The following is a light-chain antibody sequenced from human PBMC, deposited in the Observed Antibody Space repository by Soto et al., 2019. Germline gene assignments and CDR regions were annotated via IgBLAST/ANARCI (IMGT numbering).Light chain of an antibody. Sequence: EIVMTQSPATLYVSPWERANLSCRASESVNNNLAWYQQKPGQAPRLLVYDASTRATGIPAIFSGSGSGTEFTLTISSLQSEDFAVYYCQQYKNWLTFGGGTKVEIK. CDR2: DAS. V-gene: IGKV3-15*01. J-gene: IGKJ4*01. CDR1: ESVNNN. CDR3: QQYKNWLT.